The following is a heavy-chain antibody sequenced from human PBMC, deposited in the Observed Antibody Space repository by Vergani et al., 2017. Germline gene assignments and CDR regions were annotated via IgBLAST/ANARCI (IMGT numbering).Heavy chain of an antibody. Sequence: QVQLQQWGAGLLKPSETLSLTCAVSGGSFSGYYWSWIRQPPGKGLEWIGEINHSGSTNYNPSLKSRVTISVDTSKNQFSLKLSSVTAADTAVYYCARGSGYSYGWGYWGQGTLVTVSS. CDR3: ARGSGYSYGWGY. V-gene: IGHV4-34*01. CDR1: GGSFSGYY. D-gene: IGHD5-18*01. CDR2: INHSGST. J-gene: IGHJ4*02.